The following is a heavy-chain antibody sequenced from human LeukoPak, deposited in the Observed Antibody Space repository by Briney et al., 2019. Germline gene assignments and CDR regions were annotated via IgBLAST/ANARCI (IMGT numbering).Heavy chain of an antibody. J-gene: IGHJ3*02. Sequence: KPGGSLRLSCAASGFTFSSYSMTWVRQAPGKGLEWVSSISSSSSYIYYADSVKGRFTISRDNAKNSLYLQMNSLRAEDTAVYYCASKVGYGDYVPGRDDAFDIWGQGTMVTVSS. CDR2: ISSSSSYI. CDR1: GFTFSSYS. CDR3: ASKVGYGDYVPGRDDAFDI. D-gene: IGHD4-17*01. V-gene: IGHV3-21*01.